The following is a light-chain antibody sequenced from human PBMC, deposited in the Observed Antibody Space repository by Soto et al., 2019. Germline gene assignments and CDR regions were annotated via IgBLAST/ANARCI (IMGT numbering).Light chain of an antibody. J-gene: IGKJ5*01. V-gene: IGKV1-5*01. CDR1: QSISSW. Sequence: DIQMTQSPSTLSASVGDRFTITCRASQSISSWLAWYQQKPGKAPKLLIYAASSLQSGVPSRFSGSGSGTDFTLTISSLEPEDFAVYYCQQRSNWPITFGQGTRLEIK. CDR3: QQRSNWPIT. CDR2: AAS.